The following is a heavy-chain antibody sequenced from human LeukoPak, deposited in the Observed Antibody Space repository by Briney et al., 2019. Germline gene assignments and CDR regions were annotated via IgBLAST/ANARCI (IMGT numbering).Heavy chain of an antibody. J-gene: IGHJ4*02. CDR1: GFTFGDYG. Sequence: PGGSLRLPCAASGFTFGDYGMSWVRQAPGKGLEWVSGINWNAGSTGYVDFVKGRFTVSRDNAKSSLYLQMDSLRAEDTAFYYCARDHHCSSATCPSDYWGQGTPVTVSS. CDR2: INWNAGST. V-gene: IGHV3-20*04. CDR3: ARDHHCSSATCPSDY. D-gene: IGHD2-2*01.